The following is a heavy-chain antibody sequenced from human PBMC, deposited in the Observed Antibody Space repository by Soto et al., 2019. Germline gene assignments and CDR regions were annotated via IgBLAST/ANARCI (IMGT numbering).Heavy chain of an antibody. Sequence: PSETLSLTCAVSGASVSSTKWWSWVRQSPGKGLEWIGEIHHSETTNYNPSLESRVTISVDRSKNQFSLKLSSVTAADTAVYYCARPHGGSSGWDNWFDPWGQGTLVTVSS. V-gene: IGHV4-4*02. CDR1: GASVSSTKW. CDR3: ARPHGGSSGWDNWFDP. J-gene: IGHJ5*02. D-gene: IGHD6-25*01. CDR2: IHHSETT.